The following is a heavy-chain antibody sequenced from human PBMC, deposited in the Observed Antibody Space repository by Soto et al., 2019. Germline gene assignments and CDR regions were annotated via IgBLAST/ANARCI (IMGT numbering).Heavy chain of an antibody. CDR1: GFTFSTYG. Sequence: GGSLRLSCAASGFTFSTYGMSWVRQAPGKGLEWVSGIGGSGGGTNYADSVKGRFTISRDNSNNRLFLQMDSLRAEDTAVYHCARDSHISSWYYFDLWGQGTLVTVSS. V-gene: IGHV3-23*01. CDR2: IGGSGGGT. D-gene: IGHD6-13*01. CDR3: ARDSHISSWYYFDL. J-gene: IGHJ4*02.